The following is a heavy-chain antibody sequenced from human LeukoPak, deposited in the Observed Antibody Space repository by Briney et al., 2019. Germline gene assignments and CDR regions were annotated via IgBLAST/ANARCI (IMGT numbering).Heavy chain of an antibody. Sequence: PGGSLRLSCAASGFTFSSYGMSWVRQAPGEGLVWVSTISGSSGSTYYADSVKGRFTISRDNSKNTLYLQMNSLRAEDTAVYYCAKVGLRLGGDYWGQGTLVTVSS. V-gene: IGHV3-23*01. CDR2: ISGSSGST. J-gene: IGHJ4*02. CDR3: AKVGLRLGGDY. CDR1: GFTFSSYG. D-gene: IGHD3-16*01.